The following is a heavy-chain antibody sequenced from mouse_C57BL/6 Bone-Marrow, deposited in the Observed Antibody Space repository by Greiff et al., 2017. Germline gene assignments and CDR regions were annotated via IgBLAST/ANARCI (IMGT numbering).Heavy chain of an antibody. CDR2: ISSGSSTN. CDR3: ARLASYYFDY. V-gene: IGHV5-17*01. Sequence: EVKLVESGGGLVKPGGSLKLSCAASGFTFSDYGMHWVRQAPEKGLEWVAYISSGSSTNYYADTVKGRFTISRDNAKNTLFLQMTSLRSEDTAMYYCARLASYYFDYWGQGTTLTVSS. J-gene: IGHJ2*01. CDR1: GFTFSDYG.